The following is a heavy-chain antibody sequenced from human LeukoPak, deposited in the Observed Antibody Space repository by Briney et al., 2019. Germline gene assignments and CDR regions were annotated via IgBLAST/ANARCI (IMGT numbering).Heavy chain of an antibody. D-gene: IGHD5-18*01. CDR3: ASAGWYGYMYYFDY. CDR1: GGSISSYY. V-gene: IGHV4-4*07. J-gene: IGHJ4*02. Sequence: SETLSLTCTVSGGSISSYYWSWIRQPAGKGPEWIGRIYTSGSTNYNPSLKSRVTMSVDTSKNQFSLKLSSVTAADTAVYYCASAGWYGYMYYFDYWGQGTLVTVSS. CDR2: IYTSGST.